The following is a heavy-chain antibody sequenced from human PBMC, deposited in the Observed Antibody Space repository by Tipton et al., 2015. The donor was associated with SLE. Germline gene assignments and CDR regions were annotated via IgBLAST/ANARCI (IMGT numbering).Heavy chain of an antibody. J-gene: IGHJ3*02. Sequence: TLSLTCTVSGGPLNHGGYYWNYIRQHPGEGLEWIGHITYSGHTLYNPSLQSRVTISVDTSKNQFSLKLTSVTAADTAVYFCARKTAYCSGADCYIDAFDIWGQGTMVIVSS. D-gene: IGHD2-15*01. CDR3: ARKTAYCSGADCYIDAFDI. CDR2: ITYSGHT. V-gene: IGHV4-31*03. CDR1: GGPLNHGGYY.